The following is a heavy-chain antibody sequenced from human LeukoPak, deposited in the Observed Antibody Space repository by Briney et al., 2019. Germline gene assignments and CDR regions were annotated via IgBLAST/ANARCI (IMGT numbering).Heavy chain of an antibody. CDR2: ISTNSANT. CDR3: AKGQSTIATRSFDS. J-gene: IGHJ4*02. V-gene: IGHV3-23*01. CDR1: GFTFSTYG. Sequence: GRSLRPSCAAPGFTFSTYGMNWVRQPPGKGLELVSTISTNSANTYYTDSVKGRFTISRDNSKDTLFMQMNSLRAEDTAVYYCAKGQSTIATRSFDSWGQGTLVTVSS. D-gene: IGHD6-6*01.